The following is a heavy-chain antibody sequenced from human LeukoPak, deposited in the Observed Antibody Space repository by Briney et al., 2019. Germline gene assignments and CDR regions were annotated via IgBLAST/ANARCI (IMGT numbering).Heavy chain of an antibody. CDR3: ARDRCTNGVCYLDY. CDR1: GDSVSSNSAA. CDR2: TYYRSKWYN. V-gene: IGHV6-1*01. D-gene: IGHD2-8*01. J-gene: IGHJ4*02. Sequence: SQTLSLTCAISGDSVSSNSAAWNWIRQSPSRGLEWLGRTYYRSKWYNNYAVSVKSRITISPDTSKNQFSLQLNSVTPEDTAVYYCARDRCTNGVCYLDYWGQGTLVTVSS.